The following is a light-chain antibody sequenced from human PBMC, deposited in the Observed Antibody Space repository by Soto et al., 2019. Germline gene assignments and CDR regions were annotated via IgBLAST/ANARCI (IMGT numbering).Light chain of an antibody. CDR2: GAS. CDR3: HQYGNSPWT. CDR1: QTGFSTY. J-gene: IGKJ1*01. V-gene: IGKV3-20*01. Sequence: EIVLTQSPGTLSLSPGERATLSCRASQTGFSTYLAWFQQKPGQAPRLLIYGASSRAAGIPDRFSGSGSGTDFTLTINGLEPEDFAVYYCHQYGNSPWTLGQGTKVEIK.